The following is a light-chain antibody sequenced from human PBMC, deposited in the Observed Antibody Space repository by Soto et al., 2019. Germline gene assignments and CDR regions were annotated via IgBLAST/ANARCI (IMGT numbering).Light chain of an antibody. CDR2: DNN. V-gene: IGLV1-51*01. CDR1: SSNIGNNY. Sequence: QSVLTQPPSVSAAPGQKVTISCSGSSSNIGNNYVSWYQQFPRTAPKLLIYDNNKRPSGIPDRFSGSKSGTSATLGITGLQTGDXADYYCGTWDNNLSAVVIGGGTKLTVL. J-gene: IGLJ2*01. CDR3: GTWDNNLSAVV.